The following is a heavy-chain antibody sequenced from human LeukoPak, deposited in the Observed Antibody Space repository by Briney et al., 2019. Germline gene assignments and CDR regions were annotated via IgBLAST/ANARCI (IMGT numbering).Heavy chain of an antibody. CDR1: GGSISNFY. CDR3: ARHGGPSDSSGYLYYLDY. J-gene: IGHJ4*02. V-gene: IGHV4-59*08. Sequence: SETLSLTCTVSGGSISNFYWSWIRQSPGKGLEWIGYIHYSGSTNYNPSLKSRVTVSADTSKNQFSLKLNSVTDADTAVYYCARHGGPSDSSGYLYYLDYWGQGTLVTVSS. D-gene: IGHD3-22*01. CDR2: IHYSGST.